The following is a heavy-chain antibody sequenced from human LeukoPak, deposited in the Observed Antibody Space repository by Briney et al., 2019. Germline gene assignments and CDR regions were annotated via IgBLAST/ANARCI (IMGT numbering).Heavy chain of an antibody. V-gene: IGHV1-69*04. D-gene: IGHD3-10*01. J-gene: IGHJ6*02. CDR1: GGTFSSYA. CDR2: IIPILGIA. Sequence: SVKVSCKASGGTFSSYAISWVRQAPGQGLEWMGRIIPILGIANYAQKFQGRVTITADKSTSTAYMELSSLRSEDTAVYYCARDGGHGGYYYGMDVWGQGTTVTVSS. CDR3: ARDGGHGGYYYGMDV.